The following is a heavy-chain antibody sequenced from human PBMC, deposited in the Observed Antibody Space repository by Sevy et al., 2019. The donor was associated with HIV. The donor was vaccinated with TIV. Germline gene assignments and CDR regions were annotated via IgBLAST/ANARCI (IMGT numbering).Heavy chain of an antibody. CDR1: GFTFSNYA. V-gene: IGHV3-23*01. J-gene: IGHJ4*02. Sequence: GGSLRLSCAASGFTFSNYAMSWVRQAPGKGLEWVSSISGSGDTTYYAGSVKGRFSISRDNSKNTLYLQMTSLRAEDTALYYCAKVQGYTRGHFDYWGQGTLVTVSS. D-gene: IGHD3-16*02. CDR2: ISGSGDTT. CDR3: AKVQGYTRGHFDY.